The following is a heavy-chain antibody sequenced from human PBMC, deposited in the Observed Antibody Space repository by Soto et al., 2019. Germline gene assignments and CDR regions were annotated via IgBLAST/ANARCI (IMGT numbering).Heavy chain of an antibody. V-gene: IGHV3-9*01. Sequence: GGSLRLSCAASGFTFDDYAMHWVRQAPGKGLEWVSGISWNSGSIGYADSVKGRFTISRDNAKNSLYLQMNSLRAEDTALYYCAKDIGGSGEATIPDYWGQGTLVTVSS. CDR2: ISWNSGSI. CDR3: AKDIGGSGEATIPDY. D-gene: IGHD3-10*01. CDR1: GFTFDDYA. J-gene: IGHJ4*02.